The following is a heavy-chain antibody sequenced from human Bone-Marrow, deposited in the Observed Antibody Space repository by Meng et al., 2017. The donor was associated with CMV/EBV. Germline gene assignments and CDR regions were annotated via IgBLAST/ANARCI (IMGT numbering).Heavy chain of an antibody. V-gene: IGHV4-34*01. CDR3: ARSRLWFGELLPLGY. J-gene: IGHJ4*02. Sequence: SQTLSLTCAVYGGSFSGCYWSWIRQPPGKGLEWIGEINHSGSTNYNPSLKSRVTISVDTSKNQFSLKLSSVTAADTAVYYCARSRLWFGELLPLGYWGQGTLVTVSS. CDR2: INHSGST. CDR1: GGSFSGCY. D-gene: IGHD3-10*01.